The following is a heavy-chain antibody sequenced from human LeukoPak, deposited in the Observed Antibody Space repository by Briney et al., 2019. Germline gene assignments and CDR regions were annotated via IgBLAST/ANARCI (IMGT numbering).Heavy chain of an antibody. J-gene: IGHJ4*02. CDR1: GGSISSYY. CDR3: ARLPYYYDSSYFDY. D-gene: IGHD3-22*01. V-gene: IGHV4-59*01. CDR2: IYYSGST. Sequence: PSETLSLTCTVSGGSISSYYWSWIRQPPGKGLEWIGYIYYSGSTNYNPSLKSRVTISVDTSKNQFSLKLSSVTAADTAVYYCARLPYYYDSSYFDYWGQGTLVTVSS.